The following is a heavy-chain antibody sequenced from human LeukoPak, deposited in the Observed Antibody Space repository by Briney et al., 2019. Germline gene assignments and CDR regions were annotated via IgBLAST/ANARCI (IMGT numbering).Heavy chain of an antibody. V-gene: IGHV3-30*02. CDR3: AKSLYCSSTTCYRYYFEN. D-gene: IGHD2-2*01. Sequence: GGSLRLSCAASGFIFSSYAMHWVRQAPGKGLEWISFIQTDGNTKSYTESVKGRFTISRENSKNTLYLQMNSLRPEDTAIYFCAKSLYCSSTTCYRYYFENWGQGTLVTVSS. CDR2: IQTDGNTK. CDR1: GFIFSSYA. J-gene: IGHJ4*01.